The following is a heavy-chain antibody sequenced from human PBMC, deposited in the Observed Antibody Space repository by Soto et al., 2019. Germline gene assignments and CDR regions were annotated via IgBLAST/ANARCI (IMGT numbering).Heavy chain of an antibody. J-gene: IGHJ4*02. D-gene: IGHD6-19*01. CDR2: ISAYNGNT. CDR1: GYTFTSYG. Sequence: ASVKVSCKASGYTFTSYGISWVRQAPGQGLERIGWISAYNGNTNYAQKLQGRVTMPTDTSTSTAYMELRSLRSDDTAVYYCARVNPSSGWPRKNYFDYWGQGTLVTVSS. CDR3: ARVNPSSGWPRKNYFDY. V-gene: IGHV1-18*01.